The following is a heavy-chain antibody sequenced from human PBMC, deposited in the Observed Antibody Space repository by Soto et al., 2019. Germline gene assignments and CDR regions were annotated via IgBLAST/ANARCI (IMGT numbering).Heavy chain of an antibody. CDR3: VKGHSHSYYYFDY. V-gene: IGHV3-23*01. J-gene: IGHJ4*02. Sequence: EVQLLESGGGLVQPGGSLRLSCAASGFTFSFCAMNWVRQAPGKGPEWVSSTRGSGGDTYYADSVRGRFTISRDNSKNTLYLQMNSLRVEDTAVYYCVKGHSHSYYYFDYWGQGTLVTVSS. CDR1: GFTFSFCA. CDR2: TRGSGGDT. D-gene: IGHD1-26*01.